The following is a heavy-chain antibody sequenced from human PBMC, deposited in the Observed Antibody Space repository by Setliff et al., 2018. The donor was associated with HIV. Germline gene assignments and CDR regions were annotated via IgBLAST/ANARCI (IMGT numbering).Heavy chain of an antibody. CDR2: LSGSGGST. CDR1: ELTLSNYA. J-gene: IGHJ1*01. D-gene: IGHD3-10*01. Sequence: GGSLRLSCAASELTLSNYAMTWVRQAPGKGLEWVSSLSGSGGSTYYADSVKGRFTIPRDNSKNTLYLRMNSLRAEDTAVYYCAQAQTSVSGSYYQYLQHWGQGTLVTVSS. V-gene: IGHV3-23*01. CDR3: AQAQTSVSGSYYQYLQH.